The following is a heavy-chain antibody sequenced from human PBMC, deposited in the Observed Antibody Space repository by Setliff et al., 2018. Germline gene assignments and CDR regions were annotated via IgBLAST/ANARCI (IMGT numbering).Heavy chain of an antibody. V-gene: IGHV4-39*01. CDR3: ARHDARGYYYYMDD. CDR2: IYYSGTT. D-gene: IGHD3-10*01. Sequence: SETLSLTCTVSGGSISSSDFYWGWIRQPPGKGLEWIGSIYYSGTTYYNPSLKSPVTISIDTSKNQFSLKLSSVTAADTAIYYCARHDARGYYYYMDDWGEGTTVTSP. J-gene: IGHJ6*03. CDR1: GGSISSSDFY.